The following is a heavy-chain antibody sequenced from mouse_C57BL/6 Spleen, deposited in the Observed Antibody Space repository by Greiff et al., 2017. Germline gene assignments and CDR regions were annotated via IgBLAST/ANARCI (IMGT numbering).Heavy chain of an antibody. Sequence: QVQLQQSGAELARPGASVKLSCKASGYTFTSYGISWVKQRTGQGLEWIGEIYPRSGNTYYNEKFKGKATLTADKSSSTAYMELRSLTSEDSAVYFCAREGYGSSYEGYFDVWGTGTTVTVSS. CDR2: IYPRSGNT. J-gene: IGHJ1*03. D-gene: IGHD1-1*01. CDR3: AREGYGSSYEGYFDV. CDR1: GYTFTSYG. V-gene: IGHV1-81*01.